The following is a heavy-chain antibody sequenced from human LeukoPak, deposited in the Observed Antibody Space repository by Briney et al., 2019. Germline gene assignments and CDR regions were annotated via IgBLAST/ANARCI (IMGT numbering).Heavy chain of an antibody. J-gene: IGHJ4*02. Sequence: GGSLRLSCTAPGYSLRSNFMCWPRQAPGKGLEWVSYISSGGDTIHYSGAVKGRFSISRDNSKRLLYLQMSRLRIEETAVYYCVRGGSGWTFNHWGQGTLVSVAS. CDR3: VRGGSGWTFNH. D-gene: IGHD2/OR15-2a*01. CDR1: GYSLRSNF. V-gene: IGHV3-11*01. CDR2: ISSGGDTI.